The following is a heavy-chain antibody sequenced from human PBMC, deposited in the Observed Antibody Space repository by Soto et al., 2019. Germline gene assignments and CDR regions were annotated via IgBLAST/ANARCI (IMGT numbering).Heavy chain of an antibody. D-gene: IGHD3-10*01. CDR2: IIPIFGTS. J-gene: IGHJ4*02. CDR3: VRDLDGSGSYYTDY. Sequence: GASVKVSCKASGGTFNNHAINWVRQAPGQGLEWMGGIIPIFGTSNYAQKFQGRVTITADESTRTAYMELSSLRSEDTAVYYCVRDLDGSGSYYTDYWGQGTLVTVS. V-gene: IGHV1-69*13. CDR1: GGTFNNHA.